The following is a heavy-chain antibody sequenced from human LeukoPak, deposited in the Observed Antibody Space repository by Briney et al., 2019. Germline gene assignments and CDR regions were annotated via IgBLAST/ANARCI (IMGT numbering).Heavy chain of an antibody. CDR3: ARAVSGSSPSDY. J-gene: IGHJ4*02. Sequence: PGGSLRLSCAAFGFTVSSNYMSWVRQAPGEGLDWVSEDYIRGSPNYADSVKGRFTHSRDNSNNTLYHQMNSLRAEDTAVYYCARAVSGSSPSDYWGQGTLVTVSS. CDR1: GFTVSSNY. D-gene: IGHD3-16*01. CDR2: DYIRGSP. V-gene: IGHV3-53*01.